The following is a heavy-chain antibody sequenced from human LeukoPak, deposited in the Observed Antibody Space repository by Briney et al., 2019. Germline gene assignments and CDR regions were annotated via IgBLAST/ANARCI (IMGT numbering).Heavy chain of an antibody. Sequence: SETLSLTCTVSGGSISSYYWTWIRQPPGKGLEWSGFIYYSGTTKYNPSLESRVTLSLDTSKNQFSLRLNSVTAADTAVYYCARRVAVPGSYYFDYWSQGTLVTVSS. CDR2: IYYSGTT. J-gene: IGHJ4*02. CDR3: ARRVAVPGSYYFDY. D-gene: IGHD2-2*01. V-gene: IGHV4-59*08. CDR1: GGSISSYY.